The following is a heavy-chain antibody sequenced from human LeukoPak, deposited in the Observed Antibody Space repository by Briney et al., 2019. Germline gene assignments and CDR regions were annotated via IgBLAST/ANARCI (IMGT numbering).Heavy chain of an antibody. CDR2: IYYSGST. CDR1: GGSISSYY. Sequence: SETLSLTCTVSGGSISSYYWSWIRQPPGKGLEWIGYIYYSGSTNYNPSLKSRVTMTEDTSTDTAYMELSSLRSEDTAVYYCATVGGITMVRGGPTWFDPWGQGTLVTVSS. J-gene: IGHJ5*02. D-gene: IGHD3-10*01. CDR3: ATVGGITMVRGGPTWFDP. V-gene: IGHV4-59*03.